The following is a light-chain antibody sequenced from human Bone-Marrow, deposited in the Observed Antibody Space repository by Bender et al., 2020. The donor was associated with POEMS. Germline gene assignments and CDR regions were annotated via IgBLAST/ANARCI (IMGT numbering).Light chain of an antibody. J-gene: IGLJ3*02. V-gene: IGLV2-14*03. CDR3: RSYAGSNNLE. CDR1: ISYFCCYKH. CDR2: DVS. Sequence: QSALTQPASVSGSPGQSITISCTGTISYFCCYKHFSLYQHPPDKAPKLMIYDVSNRPSGVSNRFSGSNSGNTASLTISGLQAEDEADYYCRSYAGSNNLEFGGGTKLTVL.